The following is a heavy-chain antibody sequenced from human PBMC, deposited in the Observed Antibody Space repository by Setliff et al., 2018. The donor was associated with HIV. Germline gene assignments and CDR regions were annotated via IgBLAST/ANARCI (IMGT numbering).Heavy chain of an antibody. J-gene: IGHJ6*03. CDR1: GGSFNTKRTK. D-gene: IGHD4-17*01. Sequence: PSETLSLTCKVSGGSFNTKRTKWGWIRQSPEKGLEWIGSIFYFGSVTYNPSLRSRPLISIDMSKTQFSLNLRSVTAADTAVYYCARGPPRTGDYSRYYYHYMDVWGKGTTVTVSS. CDR3: ARGPPRTGDYSRYYYHYMDV. CDR2: IFYFGSV. V-gene: IGHV4-39*07.